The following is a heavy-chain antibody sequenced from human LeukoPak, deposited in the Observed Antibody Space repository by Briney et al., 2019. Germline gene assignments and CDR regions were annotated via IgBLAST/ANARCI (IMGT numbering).Heavy chain of an antibody. D-gene: IGHD3-3*01. CDR3: ARDRTIFGVVMRWYFDL. Sequence: SETLSLTCTVSGGSISNDNYYWSWIRQPAGKGLEWIGHIYTSGSTNYNPSLKSRVTISVDTSKNQFSLKLSSVTAADTAVYYCARDRTIFGVVMRWYFDLWGRGTLVTVSS. CDR1: GGSISNDNYY. J-gene: IGHJ2*01. V-gene: IGHV4-61*09. CDR2: IYTSGST.